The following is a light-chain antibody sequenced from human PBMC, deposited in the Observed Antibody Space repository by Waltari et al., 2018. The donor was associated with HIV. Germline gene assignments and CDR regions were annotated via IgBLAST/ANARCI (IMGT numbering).Light chain of an antibody. J-gene: IGLJ2*01. Sequence: SYALIQPLSVSAALGQTAALTCRWSDLDTHRVHWYRQRRGQAPAVVIYDDNERPSGFSERFSGSNSGTTATLAISRVEAGDEADYYCQVWISSNDVVFGGGTKLTVL. CDR3: QVWISSNDVV. V-gene: IGLV3-21*01. CDR1: DLDTHR. CDR2: DDN.